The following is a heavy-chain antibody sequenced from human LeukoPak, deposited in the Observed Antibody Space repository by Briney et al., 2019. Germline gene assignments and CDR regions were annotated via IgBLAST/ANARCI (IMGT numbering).Heavy chain of an antibody. CDR1: GFIFSDHA. V-gene: IGHV3-23*01. Sequence: GGSLRLSCPAFGFIFSDHAMNWVRQAPEKGLEWVSIISARDGRTYYADSVKGRFTISRDNSKNTLYLQMNSLRVEDTAVYYCAKDRNDWKQGIDSWGQGTLVTVST. CDR2: ISARDGRT. CDR3: AKDRNDWKQGIDS. J-gene: IGHJ4*02. D-gene: IGHD1-1*01.